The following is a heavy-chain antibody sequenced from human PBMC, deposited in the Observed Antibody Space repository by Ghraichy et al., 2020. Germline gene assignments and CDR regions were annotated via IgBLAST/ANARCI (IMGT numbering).Heavy chain of an antibody. D-gene: IGHD3-16*02. Sequence: SETLSLTCAVYGGSFSGYYWSWIRQPPGKGLEWIGEINHSGSTNYNPSLKSRVTISVDTSKNQFSLKLSSVTAADTAVYYCARGSPSALSENPKFDYWGQGTLVTVSS. CDR3: ARGSPSALSENPKFDY. CDR2: INHSGST. J-gene: IGHJ4*02. CDR1: GGSFSGYY. V-gene: IGHV4-34*01.